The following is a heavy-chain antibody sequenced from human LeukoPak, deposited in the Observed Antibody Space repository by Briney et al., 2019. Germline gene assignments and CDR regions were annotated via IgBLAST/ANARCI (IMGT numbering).Heavy chain of an antibody. J-gene: IGHJ4*02. V-gene: IGHV4-34*01. CDR2: INHSGST. Sequence: SSETLSLTCAVYGGSFSGYYWSWIRQPPGKGLEWIGEINHSGSTNYNPSLKSRVTISVDTSKNQFSLKLSSVTAADTAVYYCARDRINYFDYWGQGTLVTVSS. CDR1: GGSFSGYY. CDR3: ARDRINYFDY. D-gene: IGHD2-15*01.